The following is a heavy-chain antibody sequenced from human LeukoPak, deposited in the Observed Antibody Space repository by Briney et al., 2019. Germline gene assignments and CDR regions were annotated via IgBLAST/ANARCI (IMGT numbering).Heavy chain of an antibody. CDR1: GYTFTGYY. D-gene: IGHD3-22*01. V-gene: IGHV1-2*02. Sequence: ASVKVSCKASGYTFTGYYMHWVRQAPGQGLEWMGWINPNSGGTNYAQKFQGRVTMTRDTSISTAYMELSRLRSDDTAVYCCARDLSPYYYDSSGYWDYWGQGTLVTVSS. J-gene: IGHJ4*02. CDR2: INPNSGGT. CDR3: ARDLSPYYYDSSGYWDY.